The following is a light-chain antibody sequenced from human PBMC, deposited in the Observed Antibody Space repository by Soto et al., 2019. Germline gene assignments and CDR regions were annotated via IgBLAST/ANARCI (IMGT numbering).Light chain of an antibody. V-gene: IGKV3-20*01. J-gene: IGKJ2*01. CDR3: QQYDSSSYT. CDR2: GAS. CDR1: QSLSSSY. Sequence: EIVLTQSPGTLSLSPGERATLSCRASQSLSSSYIAWYQQKPGQAPRLLIYGASSRATGIPDRFSGSGSGTDFTLTISRLEPEDFAAYYCQQYDSSSYTFGQGTKLEIK.